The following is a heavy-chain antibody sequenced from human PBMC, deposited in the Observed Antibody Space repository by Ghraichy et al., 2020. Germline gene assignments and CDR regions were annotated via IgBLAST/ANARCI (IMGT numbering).Heavy chain of an antibody. Sequence: SVKVSCKASGGTFSSYAISWVRQAPGQGLEWMGGIIPIFGTANYAQKFQGRVTITADESTSTAYMELSSLRSEDTAVYYCASLPGLRNCSGGSCHYYYYGMDVWGQGTTVTVSS. CDR3: ASLPGLRNCSGGSCHYYYYGMDV. V-gene: IGHV1-69*13. D-gene: IGHD2-15*01. CDR1: GGTFSSYA. CDR2: IIPIFGTA. J-gene: IGHJ6*02.